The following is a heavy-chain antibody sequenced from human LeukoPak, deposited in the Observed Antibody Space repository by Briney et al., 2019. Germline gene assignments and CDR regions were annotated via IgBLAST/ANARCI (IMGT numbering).Heavy chain of an antibody. D-gene: IGHD2-2*02. Sequence: ASVKVSCKASGYTFASYAIHWVRQAPGQRLEWMGWINAGYDNTKYSQKFQGRVTITRDTSATTAYMELSSLRSEDTAVYYCAGSYCTTTDCYTRFDPWGQGTLVTVSS. CDR3: AGSYCTTTDCYTRFDP. CDR1: GYTFASYA. V-gene: IGHV1-3*01. J-gene: IGHJ5*02. CDR2: INAGYDNT.